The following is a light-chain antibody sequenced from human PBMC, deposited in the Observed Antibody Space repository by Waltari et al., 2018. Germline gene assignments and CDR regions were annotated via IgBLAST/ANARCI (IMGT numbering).Light chain of an antibody. CDR1: ARDIGAHDS. J-gene: IGLJ1*01. V-gene: IGLV2-8*01. Sequence: QSALTQTPSASGSPGQSITISCTGSARDIGAHDSVSWYQQHPGKTPKLLLYDVNRRPSGVPFRFSGSKSGNTASLTVSGLQTEEEADYYCSSYVGADTAVFGPGTKVTVL. CDR3: SSYVGADTAV. CDR2: DVN.